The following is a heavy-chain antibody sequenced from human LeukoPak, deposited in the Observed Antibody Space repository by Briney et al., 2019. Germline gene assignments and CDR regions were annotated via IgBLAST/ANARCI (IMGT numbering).Heavy chain of an antibody. CDR1: GFTFSSYS. CDR3: ARDTSGYTFDD. D-gene: IGHD5-18*01. Sequence: PGGSLRLSCAASGFTFSSYSMNWVRQAPGKGLGWVSSISATSNYIYYADSVKGRFTISRDNAKNSLYLQMNSLRAEDTAVYYCARDTSGYTFDDWGQGTLVTVSS. CDR2: ISATSNYI. J-gene: IGHJ4*02. V-gene: IGHV3-21*01.